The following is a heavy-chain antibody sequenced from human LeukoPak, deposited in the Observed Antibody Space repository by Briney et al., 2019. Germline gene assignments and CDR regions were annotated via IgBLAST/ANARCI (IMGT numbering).Heavy chain of an antibody. J-gene: IGHJ5*02. V-gene: IGHV4-39*07. CDR3: ARAPPYYGGISRYWFDP. CDR1: GGSISSSSYY. Sequence: PSETLSLTCTVSGGSISSSSYYWGWIRQPPGKGPEWIGSIYYSGSTYYNPSLKSRVTISVDTSKNQFSLKLSSVTAADTAVYYCARAPPYYGGISRYWFDPWGQGTLVTVSS. D-gene: IGHD4-23*01. CDR2: IYYSGST.